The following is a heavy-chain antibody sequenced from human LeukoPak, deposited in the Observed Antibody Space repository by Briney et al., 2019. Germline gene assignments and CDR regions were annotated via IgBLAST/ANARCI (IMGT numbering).Heavy chain of an antibody. D-gene: IGHD1-26*01. CDR1: GYSFTSYE. CDR3: SRGPVGPTMGDH. V-gene: IGHV1-8*01. J-gene: IGHJ4*02. Sequence: ASVKVSCKASGYSFTSYELNWVRQATGQGLEWMGWMNPNSGDTGYAQKFQGRVTMTRDTSITTAYMELSSLRSEDTAVYYCSRGPVGPTMGDHWGQGTLVTVSS. CDR2: MNPNSGDT.